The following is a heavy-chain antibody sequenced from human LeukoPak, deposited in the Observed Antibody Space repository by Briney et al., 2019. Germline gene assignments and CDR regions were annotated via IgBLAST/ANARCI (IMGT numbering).Heavy chain of an antibody. CDR1: GFTVSSSY. CDR2: INQDGSEK. J-gene: IGHJ4*02. V-gene: IGHV3-7*01. D-gene: IGHD1-26*01. CDR3: ARGGSYYIY. Sequence: GGSLRLSCAASGFTVSSSYMSWVRQAPGKGLEWVANINQDGSEKDYVDSVKGRFTISRDNAKNSHYLQMNSLRAEDTAVYYCARGGSYYIYWGQGTLVTVSS.